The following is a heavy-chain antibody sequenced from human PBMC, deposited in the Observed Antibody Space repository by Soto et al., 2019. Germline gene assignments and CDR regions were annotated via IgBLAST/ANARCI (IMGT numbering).Heavy chain of an antibody. D-gene: IGHD2-15*01. Sequence: PGGSLRLSCAASGFTFSSYVMHWFRQTPGKGLEWVAIISFDGINKYYADSVKGRFTISRDNSKNTLYLQMNSLRAEDTAVYYCAKDWGRYCSGGSCYLFDHWGQGTLVTVSS. J-gene: IGHJ4*02. CDR1: GFTFSSYV. CDR2: ISFDGINK. V-gene: IGHV3-30*18. CDR3: AKDWGRYCSGGSCYLFDH.